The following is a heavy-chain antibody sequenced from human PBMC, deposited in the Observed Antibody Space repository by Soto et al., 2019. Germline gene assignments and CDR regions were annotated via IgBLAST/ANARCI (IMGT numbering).Heavy chain of an antibody. J-gene: IGHJ4*02. D-gene: IGHD3-10*01. V-gene: IGHV4-4*07. CDR1: GGSVNSYW. CDR3: ARDIGSYAYGEGY. Sequence: SETLSLTCSVSGGSVNSYWWSWIRQPAGKGLEWIGRVYSSGTTDYNPSLNSRATLSVETSKNQFSLKLSSVTAADTAVYYCARDIGSYAYGEGYWGQGIQVTVSS. CDR2: VYSSGTT.